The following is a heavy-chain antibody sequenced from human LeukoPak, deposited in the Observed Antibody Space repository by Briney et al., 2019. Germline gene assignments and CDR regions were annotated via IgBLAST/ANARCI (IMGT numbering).Heavy chain of an antibody. Sequence: ASETLSLTCTVSGGFIRDSSYYWGWIRQPPGKGLEWIGSIYYSGSTYYNPSLKSRVTISVDTSKNQFSLKLSSVTAADTAVYYCARDHWVGAEEVIDYWGQGTLVTVSS. CDR2: IYYSGST. CDR1: GGFIRDSSYY. V-gene: IGHV4-39*07. J-gene: IGHJ4*02. CDR3: ARDHWVGAEEVIDY. D-gene: IGHD1-26*01.